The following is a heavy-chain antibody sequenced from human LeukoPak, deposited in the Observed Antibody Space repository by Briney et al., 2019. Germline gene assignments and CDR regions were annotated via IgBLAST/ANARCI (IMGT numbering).Heavy chain of an antibody. CDR3: ARGFRYFDWLFDY. D-gene: IGHD3-9*01. Sequence: GGSLRLSCAASGFTFSSYWRSWVRQAPGKGREWVVNIKQDGSEKYYVDSVKGRFTISRDNAKNSLYLQMNSLRAEDTAVYYCARGFRYFDWLFDYWGQGTLVTVSS. CDR1: GFTFSSYW. CDR2: IKQDGSEK. V-gene: IGHV3-7*04. J-gene: IGHJ4*02.